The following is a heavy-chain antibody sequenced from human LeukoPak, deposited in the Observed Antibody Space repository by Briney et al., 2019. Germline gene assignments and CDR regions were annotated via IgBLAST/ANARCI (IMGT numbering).Heavy chain of an antibody. J-gene: IGHJ4*02. CDR2: ISYDGSNK. CDR1: GFSFSSYG. V-gene: IGHV3-30*03. Sequence: GRSLRLSCAASGFSFSSYGMHWVRQAPGKGLEWVAVISYDGSNKYYADSVKGRFTISRDKSKNTLYLQMNSLRAEDMAVYYCARDEGSGHFDYWGQGTLVTVSS. CDR3: ARDEGSGHFDY.